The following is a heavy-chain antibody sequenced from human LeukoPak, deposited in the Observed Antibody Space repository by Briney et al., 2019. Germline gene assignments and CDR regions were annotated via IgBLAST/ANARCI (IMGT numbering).Heavy chain of an antibody. CDR1: GGSISSSSYY. CDR3: VIPSGYYPSY. J-gene: IGHJ4*02. CDR2: IYYSGST. D-gene: IGHD3-22*01. V-gene: IGHV4-39*01. Sequence: SSETLSLTCTVSGGSISSSSYYWGWIRQPPGKGLEWIGSIYYSGSTYYNPSLKSRVTISVDTSKNQFSLKLSSVTAADTAVYYCVIPSGYYPSYWGQGTLVTVSS.